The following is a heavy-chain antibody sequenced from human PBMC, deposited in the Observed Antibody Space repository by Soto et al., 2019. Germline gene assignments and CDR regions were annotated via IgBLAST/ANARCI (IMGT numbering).Heavy chain of an antibody. CDR2: ISGSGGST. D-gene: IGHD2-2*01. J-gene: IGHJ6*02. CDR1: GFTFISYA. CDR3: AKGGSTSRWPYYCGMDV. V-gene: IGHV3-23*01. Sequence: EVQLLESGGGLVQPGGSLRLSCAASGFTFISYAMSWVRQAPGKGLEWVSAISGSGGSTYYADSVKGRFTISRDKSKNTLYLQRNSRRAEDTAVSYCAKGGSTSRWPYYCGMDVWGQGTTVTVSS.